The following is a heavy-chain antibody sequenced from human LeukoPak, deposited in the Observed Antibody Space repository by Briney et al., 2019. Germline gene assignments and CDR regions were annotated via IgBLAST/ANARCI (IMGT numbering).Heavy chain of an antibody. V-gene: IGHV4-4*07. CDR1: GGSISSYY. CDR3: ARGGVYCGGDCCSGLSY. J-gene: IGHJ4*02. Sequence: SETLSLTCTVSGGSISSYYWSWIRQPAGKGLEWIGRIYTSGSTNYNPSLKSRVTMSVDTSKNQFSLKLSSVTAADTAVYYCARGGVYCGGDCCSGLSYWGQGTLVTASS. D-gene: IGHD2-21*02. CDR2: IYTSGST.